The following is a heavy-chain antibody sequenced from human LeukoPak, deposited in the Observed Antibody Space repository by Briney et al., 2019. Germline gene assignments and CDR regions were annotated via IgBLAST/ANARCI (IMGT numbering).Heavy chain of an antibody. CDR1: GGSFSGYY. CDR2: INHSGST. Sequence: PSETLSLTCAVYGGSFSGYYWSWIRQPPGKGLEWIGEINHSGSTNYNPSLKSRVTISVDTSKNQFSLKLSSVTAADTAVYYCARGPYSAWGQGTLVTVS. CDR3: ARGPYSA. J-gene: IGHJ5*02. D-gene: IGHD3-16*01. V-gene: IGHV4-34*01.